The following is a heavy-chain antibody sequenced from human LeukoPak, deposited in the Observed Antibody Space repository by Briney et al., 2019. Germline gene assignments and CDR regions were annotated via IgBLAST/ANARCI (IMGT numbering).Heavy chain of an antibody. CDR1: GLSVSNYY. D-gene: IGHD3-16*01. J-gene: IGHJ5*01. CDR3: ARDRAVTQVWVEFDS. CDR2: IRDSGET. V-gene: IGHV3-66*03. Sequence: GRSLRLSCAGSGLSVSNYYMNWVRQAPGKGLEWVSHIRDSGETFYADSVKGRFTISRDNSKNTVYLQMNRLRVEDTAVYFCARDRAVTQVWVEFDSWGQGTLVTVSS.